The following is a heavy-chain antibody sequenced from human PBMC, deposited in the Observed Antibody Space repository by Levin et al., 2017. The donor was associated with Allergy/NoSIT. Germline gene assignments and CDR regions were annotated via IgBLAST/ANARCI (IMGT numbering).Heavy chain of an antibody. J-gene: IGHJ4*02. V-gene: IGHV3-33*01. CDR2: IWYDGSNK. CDR1: GFTFSSYG. CDR3: ARENRPGIAVAGGGFDY. D-gene: IGHD6-19*01. Sequence: GESLKISCAASGFTFSSYGMHWVRQAPGKGLEWVAVIWYDGSNKYYADSVKGRFTISRDNSKNTLYLQMNSLRAEDTAVYYCARENRPGIAVAGGGFDYWGQGTLVTVSS.